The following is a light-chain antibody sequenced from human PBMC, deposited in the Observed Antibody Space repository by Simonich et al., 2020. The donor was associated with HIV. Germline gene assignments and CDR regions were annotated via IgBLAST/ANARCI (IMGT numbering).Light chain of an antibody. J-gene: IGKJ4*01. CDR1: QRISSY. V-gene: IGKV1-39*01. CDR2: AAS. CDR3: QQIYSTPLT. Sequence: DIQMTQSPSSLSASVGDRVTITFRTSQRISSYLNWYHQKPEKAPKLMIYAASSLQRGVPSRFSGSGSGTDFALTISSLQPEDFATYFCQQIYSTPLTFGGGTKLEIK.